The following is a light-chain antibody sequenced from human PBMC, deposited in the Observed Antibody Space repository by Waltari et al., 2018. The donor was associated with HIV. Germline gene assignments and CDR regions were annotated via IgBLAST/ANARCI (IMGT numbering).Light chain of an antibody. CDR2: KAS. CDR1: QSISTW. CDR3: QHYDSYPFS. J-gene: IGKJ3*01. V-gene: IGKV1-5*03. Sequence: DIQLTQSPSTLSASVGDRVTITCRARQSISTWLAWYQQRPGKAPSLLIYKASNLESGVPSRFSGSGFGTQFTLTISSLQTDDVATYYCQHYDSYPFSFGPGTKVDI.